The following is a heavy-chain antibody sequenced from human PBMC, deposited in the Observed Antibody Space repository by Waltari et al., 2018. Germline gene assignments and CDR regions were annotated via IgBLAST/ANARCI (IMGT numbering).Heavy chain of an antibody. CDR1: GFTLRTFS. D-gene: IGHD2-15*01. CDR2: IHSSGSYI. V-gene: IGHV3-21*06. CDR3: ASRYCSIDRCYASSWNSFDC. Sequence: EVLLVESGGGLVKPGGSRRLSCATSGFTLRTFSLTWGRPAPGKGLEWVSSIHSSGSYIYYADSVKGRFTISRDNTKNSLYLQMNSLRDEDTAVYYCASRYCSIDRCYASSWNSFDCWGQGTLVTVSS. J-gene: IGHJ4*02.